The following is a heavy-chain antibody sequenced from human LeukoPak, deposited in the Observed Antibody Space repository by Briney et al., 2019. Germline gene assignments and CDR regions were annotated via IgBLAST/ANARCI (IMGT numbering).Heavy chain of an antibody. D-gene: IGHD3-22*01. CDR3: ARGHNSGYSNSLDP. CDR1: GYTFTDYY. J-gene: IGHJ5*02. Sequence: ASVQVSCKASGYTFTDYYIHWVRQAPARGLESMGWINPNSGGTNYAPKFQRRVTMTTDTSIRTAFMDLSRLTSDDTAVYYCARGHNSGYSNSLDPWGQGTLVTVSS. CDR2: INPNSGGT. V-gene: IGHV1-2*02.